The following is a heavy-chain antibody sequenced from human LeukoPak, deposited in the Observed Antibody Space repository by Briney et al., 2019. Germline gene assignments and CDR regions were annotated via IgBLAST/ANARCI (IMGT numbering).Heavy chain of an antibody. V-gene: IGHV1-46*01. CDR3: TSSLRRGDNSQVAFDI. Sequence: ASLAVSCKASGYTITRYYMHWVRQPPGQGLEWMGIINPSGGSTCYPQKYQRRVTMTTDTTTSTVYMQLTSLRSDDTAVYYCTSSLRRGDNSQVAFDIWGQGTMVSVSS. CDR2: INPSGGST. D-gene: IGHD3-16*01. J-gene: IGHJ3*02. CDR1: GYTITRYY.